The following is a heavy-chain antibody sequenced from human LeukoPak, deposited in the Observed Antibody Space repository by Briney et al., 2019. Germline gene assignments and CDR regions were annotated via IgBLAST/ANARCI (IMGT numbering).Heavy chain of an antibody. CDR3: VRPGPPHYS. J-gene: IGHJ4*02. CDR1: GFTFTSYS. D-gene: IGHD1-1*01. V-gene: IGHV3-21*01. CDR2: ISSSGTYI. Sequence: GGSLRLSCAASGFTFTSYSMNWVRQAPGKGLEWVSSISSSGTYIYYADSVKGRFLISRDNAKNSLYLQMNSLRDEDTAVYYCVRPGPPHYSWGQGTLVTVSS.